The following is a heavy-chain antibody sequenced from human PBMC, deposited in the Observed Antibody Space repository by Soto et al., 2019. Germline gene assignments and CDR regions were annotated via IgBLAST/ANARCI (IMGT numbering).Heavy chain of an antibody. CDR3: ASTGYSSKGWFDP. J-gene: IGHJ5*02. D-gene: IGHD6-13*01. CDR2: INPSGGST. Sequence: QVQLVQSGAEVKKPGASVKVSCKASGYTFTSYYMHWVRQPPGQGLEWMGIINPSGGSTSYAQKFQGRDTMTRDTSTSTVYMELSSLRSEDTAVYYCASTGYSSKGWFDPWGQGTLVTVSS. V-gene: IGHV1-46*03. CDR1: GYTFTSYY.